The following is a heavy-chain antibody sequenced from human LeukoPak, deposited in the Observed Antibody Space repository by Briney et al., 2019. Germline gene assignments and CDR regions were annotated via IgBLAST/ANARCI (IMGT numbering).Heavy chain of an antibody. CDR3: AKDLVRITIFGVVIPPGYYMDV. J-gene: IGHJ6*03. V-gene: IGHV3-23*01. Sequence: GGSLRLSCAASGFTFSSYAMSWVRQAPGKGLEWVSAISGSGGSTYYADSVKGRFTISRDNSKNTLYLQMNSPRAEDTAVYYCAKDLVRITIFGVVIPPGYYMDVWGKGTTVTVSS. CDR2: ISGSGGST. CDR1: GFTFSSYA. D-gene: IGHD3-3*01.